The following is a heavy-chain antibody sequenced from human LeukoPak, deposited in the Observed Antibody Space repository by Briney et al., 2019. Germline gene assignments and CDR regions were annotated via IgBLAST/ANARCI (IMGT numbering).Heavy chain of an antibody. CDR2: ISYDGSNK. CDR3: ARGLGYSGGWYVCSLDY. CDR1: GFSFSNYA. D-gene: IGHD6-19*01. J-gene: IGHJ4*02. Sequence: GGSLRLSCAASGFSFSNYAMHWVRQAPGKGLEWVAVISYDGSNKYYADSVKGRFTISRDSSKNTLYLQMNSLRGEDTAVYYCARGLGYSGGWYVCSLDYWGQGTLVTVSS. V-gene: IGHV3-30*04.